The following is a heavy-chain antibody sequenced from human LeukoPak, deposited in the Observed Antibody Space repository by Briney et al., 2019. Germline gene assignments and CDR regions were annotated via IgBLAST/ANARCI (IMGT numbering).Heavy chain of an antibody. V-gene: IGHV3-43D*03. CDR3: AKDINSSGWTGDFGS. D-gene: IGHD6-19*01. J-gene: IGHJ5*01. CDR1: GFTFDDYA. CDR2: ISWDGGST. Sequence: GGSLRLSCAASGFTFDDYAMHWVRQAPGKGLEWVSLISWDGGSTYYADSVKGRFTISRDNSKNSLYPQMNSLRAEDTALYYCAKDINSSGWTGDFGSWGQGTLVTVSS.